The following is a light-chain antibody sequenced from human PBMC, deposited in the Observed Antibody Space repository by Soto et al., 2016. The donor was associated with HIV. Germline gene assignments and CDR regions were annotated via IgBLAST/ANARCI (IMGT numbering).Light chain of an antibody. CDR1: QDIRNK. CDR3: LQYNTHPYT. CDR2: AAS. V-gene: IGKV1-17*01. Sequence: DIQMTQSPSSLSASVGDRVAITCRASQDIRNKLGWYKQKPGKAPKRLIYAASSLQSGVSSRFTGSGSGTEFTLTITSLNPEDFATYYCLQYNTHPYTFGQGTNVEIK. J-gene: IGKJ2*01.